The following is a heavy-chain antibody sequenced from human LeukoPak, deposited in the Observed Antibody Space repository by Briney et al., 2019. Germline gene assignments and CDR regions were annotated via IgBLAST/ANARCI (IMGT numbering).Heavy chain of an antibody. V-gene: IGHV3-11*04. CDR1: GFTFSDYY. J-gene: IGHJ4*02. CDR3: ARGAHQTYYDILTGYYIGYY. Sequence: GGSLRLSCAVSGFTFSDYYMSWIRQAPGKGLEWVSYISSSGSTIYYADSVKGQFTISRDNAKNSLYLQMNSLRAEDTAVYYCARGAHQTYYDILTGYYIGYYWGQGTLVTVSS. D-gene: IGHD3-9*01. CDR2: ISSSGSTI.